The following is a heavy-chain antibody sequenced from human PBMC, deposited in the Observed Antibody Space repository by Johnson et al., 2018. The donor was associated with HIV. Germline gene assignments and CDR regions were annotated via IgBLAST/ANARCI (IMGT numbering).Heavy chain of an antibody. D-gene: IGHD6-13*01. CDR1: GFTFSSYW. V-gene: IGHV3-7*05. CDR3: ARGGGSSSIYDAFDL. CDR2: IKPDGGEK. J-gene: IGHJ3*01. Sequence: EVQLVESGGGLVQPGGSLRLSCAASGFTFSSYWMSWVRQAPGKGLEWVAHIKPDGGEKYYVESVKGRFTISRDSATNSLYLEFNSLRAEDTALYYCARGGGSSSIYDAFDLWGQGTMVTVSS.